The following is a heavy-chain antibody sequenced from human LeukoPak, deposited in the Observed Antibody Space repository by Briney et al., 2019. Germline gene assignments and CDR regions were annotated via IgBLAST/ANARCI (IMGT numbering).Heavy chain of an antibody. CDR1: GFTFSNYG. CDR3: SRAVPYGDYREVLGY. D-gene: IGHD4-17*01. Sequence: GGSLRLSCAASGFTFSNYGMHWVRQAPGKGLEWVAVIWFDGTNKYYADSVRGRFTISRDNSKNTLYLQMNSLRGEDTAVYYCSRAVPYGDYREVLGYWGQGTLVTVSS. V-gene: IGHV3-33*01. J-gene: IGHJ4*02. CDR2: IWFDGTNK.